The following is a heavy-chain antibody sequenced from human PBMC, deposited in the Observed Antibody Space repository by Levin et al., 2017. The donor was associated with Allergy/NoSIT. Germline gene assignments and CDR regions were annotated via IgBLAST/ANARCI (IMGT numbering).Heavy chain of an antibody. CDR1: EFTFRSYS. V-gene: IGHV3-48*02. Sequence: GESLKISCAASEFTFRSYSMNWVRQAPGKGLEWVAYISSSSTTIYYTDSVRGRFTISRDNAKNSLYLQMNSLRDEDTALYFCARCCAALDTGYQAFDFWGQGSLVNVSA. CDR2: ISSSSTTI. J-gene: IGHJ4*02. CDR3: ARCCAALDTGYQAFDF. D-gene: IGHD3-9*01.